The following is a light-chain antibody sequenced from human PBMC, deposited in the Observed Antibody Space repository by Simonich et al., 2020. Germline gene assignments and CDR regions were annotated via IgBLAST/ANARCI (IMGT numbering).Light chain of an antibody. Sequence: NFMLTQPHSVSESPGKTVTISCTHSSGSIASNYVQWYQQHPGSTPTTVIYEDNQRPSGVPDRFSGSIDSSSNSASLTISGLKTEDEADYYCQSYDSSNSWVFGGGTKLTVL. CDR2: EDN. CDR3: QSYDSSNSWV. V-gene: IGLV6-57*01. J-gene: IGLJ3*02. CDR1: SGSIASNY.